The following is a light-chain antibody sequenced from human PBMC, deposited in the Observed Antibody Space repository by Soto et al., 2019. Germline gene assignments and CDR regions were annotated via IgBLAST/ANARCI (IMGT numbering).Light chain of an antibody. Sequence: DIQMTQSPSTLSASVGDRVTSTCRASQSISSWLAWYQQKPGKAPKLLIYDASSLESGVPSRFSGSGSGTEFTLTISSLQPDDFATDYCQQYNSYPYTFGQGTQLEIK. CDR1: QSISSW. CDR3: QQYNSYPYT. V-gene: IGKV1-5*01. CDR2: DAS. J-gene: IGKJ2*01.